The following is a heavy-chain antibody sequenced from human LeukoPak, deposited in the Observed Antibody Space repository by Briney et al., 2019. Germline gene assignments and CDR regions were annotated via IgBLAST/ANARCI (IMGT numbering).Heavy chain of an antibody. CDR3: ARDSYSSSWYPSYYFDY. Sequence: PSETLSLTCTVSGGSITNYYWTWIRQPPGKGLEWIGYIHYSGSTNYNPSLKSRVTISVDTSKNQFSLKVTSVTAADTAVYYCARDSYSSSWYPSYYFDYWGQGTLVTVSS. V-gene: IGHV4-59*12. D-gene: IGHD6-13*01. CDR1: GGSITNYY. CDR2: IHYSGST. J-gene: IGHJ4*02.